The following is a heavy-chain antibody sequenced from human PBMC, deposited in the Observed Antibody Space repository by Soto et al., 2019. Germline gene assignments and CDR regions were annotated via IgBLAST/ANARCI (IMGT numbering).Heavy chain of an antibody. CDR3: ARGGRVVQVYYYYGMDV. Sequence: GGSLRLSCAASGFTFSSYGMHWVRQAPGKGLEWVAVIWYDGSNKYYADSVKGRFTISRDNSKNTLYLQMNSLRAEDTAVYYCARGGRVVQVYYYYGMDVWGQGTTVTVSS. CDR1: GFTFSSYG. D-gene: IGHD2-2*01. J-gene: IGHJ6*02. V-gene: IGHV3-33*01. CDR2: IWYDGSNK.